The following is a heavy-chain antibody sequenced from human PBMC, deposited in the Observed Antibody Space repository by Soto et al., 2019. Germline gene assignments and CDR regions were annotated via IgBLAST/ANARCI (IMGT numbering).Heavy chain of an antibody. Sequence: SETLSLTCTVSGGSISSYYWSWVRQPPGKGLEWIGEIYHSGSTNYNPSLKSRVTISVDKSKNQFSLKLSSVTAADTAVYYCASSRSITMVRGVWGIDYWGQGTLVTVSS. CDR2: IYHSGST. D-gene: IGHD3-10*01. V-gene: IGHV4-4*02. J-gene: IGHJ4*02. CDR1: GGSISSYY. CDR3: ASSRSITMVRGVWGIDY.